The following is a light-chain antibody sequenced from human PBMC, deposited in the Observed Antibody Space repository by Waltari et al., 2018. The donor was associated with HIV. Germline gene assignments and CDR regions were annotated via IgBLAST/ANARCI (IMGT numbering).Light chain of an antibody. Sequence: QSVLTQSPSVSVAPVQRVTIPCSGSSSNIVANFDVHWYQQRPGSAPRLLIYGDTHRPSGVPDRFSGSKSGTSASLVITGLQAEDEADYYCQSFDRSLSSSVVFGGGTKLTV. CDR2: GDT. V-gene: IGLV1-40*01. CDR1: SSNIVANFD. CDR3: QSFDRSLSSSVV. J-gene: IGLJ2*01.